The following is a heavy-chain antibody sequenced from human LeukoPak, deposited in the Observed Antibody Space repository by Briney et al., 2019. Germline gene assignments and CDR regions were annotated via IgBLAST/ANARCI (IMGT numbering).Heavy chain of an antibody. J-gene: IGHJ4*02. CDR2: INHSGST. D-gene: IGHD3-10*01. CDR1: GGSFSGYY. CDR3: ATDRCYGSGTYYKFDF. V-gene: IGHV4-34*01. Sequence: SETLSLTCAVSGGSFSGYYWSWIRQPPGKGLEWLGEINHSGSTNYNPSLKSRVSISVDTSKKQFSLSLNSVTAADTAVYYCATDRCYGSGTYYKFDFWGQGTLVTVSS.